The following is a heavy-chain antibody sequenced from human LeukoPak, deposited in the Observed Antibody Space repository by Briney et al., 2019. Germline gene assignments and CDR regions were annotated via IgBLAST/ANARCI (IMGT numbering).Heavy chain of an antibody. CDR3: AKGGYTTPFDY. CDR2: IRADGSST. CDR1: GFTFSDYP. Sequence: PGGSLRLSCAASGFTFSDYPMTWVRQAPGKGLEWVSTIRADGSSTYYADSVKGRFTISRDNSKTTLSLQMNSLRAEDTALYYCAKGGYTTPFDYWGQGTLVTVSS. J-gene: IGHJ4*02. D-gene: IGHD2-2*02. V-gene: IGHV3-23*01.